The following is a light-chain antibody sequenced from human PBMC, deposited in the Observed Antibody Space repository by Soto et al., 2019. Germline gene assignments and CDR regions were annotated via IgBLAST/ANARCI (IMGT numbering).Light chain of an antibody. Sequence: EIVLTQSPGTLSLSPGERATLSCRASQSVSSSYLAWYQQKHGQAPRLLIYGASSRATGIPDRFSGSGSGTDFTLTISRLEPEDFAVYYCQQYGSSPLTFGPGTKVDIK. CDR1: QSVSSSY. V-gene: IGKV3-20*01. CDR2: GAS. J-gene: IGKJ3*01. CDR3: QQYGSSPLT.